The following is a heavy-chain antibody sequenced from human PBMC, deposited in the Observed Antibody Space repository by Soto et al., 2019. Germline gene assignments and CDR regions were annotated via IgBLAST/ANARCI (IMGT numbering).Heavy chain of an antibody. V-gene: IGHV1-2*02. D-gene: IGHD1-26*01. Sequence: GXSVKVSCKASGYTFTCYYMHWVRQAPGQGLEWMGWINPNSGGANYAQKFQGRVTMTRDTSISTAYMELSSLRSDYTAVYYCARPYSGSYNLDYRGQGTLVTVSS. J-gene: IGHJ4*02. CDR1: GYTFTCYY. CDR2: INPNSGGA. CDR3: ARPYSGSYNLDY.